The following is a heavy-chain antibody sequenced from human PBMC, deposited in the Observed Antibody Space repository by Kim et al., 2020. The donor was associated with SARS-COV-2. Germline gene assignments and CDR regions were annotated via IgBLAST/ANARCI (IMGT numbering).Heavy chain of an antibody. D-gene: IGHD3-22*01. CDR3: ARQYYESSAPFDY. J-gene: IGHJ4*02. Sequence: SETLSLTCTVSGGSISRSTYYWGWIRQPPGKGLEWIGSMYYSGNTYYNPSLKSRVTTSIDMSKNHFSLKLSSVTAADTAVYCCARQYYESSAPFDYWGQG. CDR2: MYYSGNT. CDR1: GGSISRSTYY. V-gene: IGHV4-39*07.